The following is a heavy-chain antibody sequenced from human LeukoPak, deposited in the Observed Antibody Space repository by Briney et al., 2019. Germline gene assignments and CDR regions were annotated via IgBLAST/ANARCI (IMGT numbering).Heavy chain of an antibody. V-gene: IGHV3-30*18. CDR2: ISYGGRNK. CDR3: AKGPLRGTAAAIDY. Sequence: GKSLRLSCAASGFTFNNYGMHWVRQAPGKGLEWVAVISYGGRNKHYPDSVKGRFTISRDISTDTLWLQMDSLRTEDTAVYYCAKGPLRGTAAAIDYWGQGTLVTVSS. CDR1: GFTFNNYG. D-gene: IGHD2-2*01. J-gene: IGHJ4*02.